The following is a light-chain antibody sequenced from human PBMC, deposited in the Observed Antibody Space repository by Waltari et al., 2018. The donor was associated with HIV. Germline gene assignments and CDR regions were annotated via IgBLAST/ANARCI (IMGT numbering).Light chain of an antibody. Sequence: DIQMTQSPSSVSASVGDTVTITCRASQAFSTWIAWYQHKPGRAPELLIYSASTLHSGVPSRFSGSGSGPDFTLTISNLQPEDFATYYCQRANTSPSFGGGTKVEIK. CDR2: SAS. J-gene: IGKJ4*01. CDR3: QRANTSPS. V-gene: IGKV1-12*02. CDR1: QAFSTW.